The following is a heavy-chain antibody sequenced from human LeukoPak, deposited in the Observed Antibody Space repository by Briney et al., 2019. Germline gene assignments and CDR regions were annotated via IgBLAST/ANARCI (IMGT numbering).Heavy chain of an antibody. V-gene: IGHV3-23*01. CDR3: TTDEYCSSTSCPPETWFDP. Sequence: GGSLRLSCAASGFTFSRYDMSWVRQAPGKGLEWVSAISGSGGSTYYADSVKGRFTISRDNSKNTLYLQMNSLKTEDTAVYYCTTDEYCSSTSCPPETWFDPWGQGTLVTVSS. CDR2: ISGSGGST. J-gene: IGHJ5*02. D-gene: IGHD2-2*01. CDR1: GFTFSRYD.